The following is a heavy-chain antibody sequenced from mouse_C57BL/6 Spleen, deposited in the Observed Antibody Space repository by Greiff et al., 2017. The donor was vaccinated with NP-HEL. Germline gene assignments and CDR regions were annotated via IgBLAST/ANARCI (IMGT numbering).Heavy chain of an antibody. J-gene: IGHJ4*01. V-gene: IGHV5-17*01. CDR1: GFTFSDYG. CDR2: ISSGSSTI. D-gene: IGHD3-2*02. CDR3: ARRKPPDSSGYSYAMDY. Sequence: EVKLVESGGGLVKPGGSLKLSCAASGFTFSDYGMHWVRQAPEKGLEWVAYISSGSSTIYYADTVKGRFTISRDNAKNTLFLQMTSLRSEDTAMYYCARRKPPDSSGYSYAMDYWGQGTSVTVSS.